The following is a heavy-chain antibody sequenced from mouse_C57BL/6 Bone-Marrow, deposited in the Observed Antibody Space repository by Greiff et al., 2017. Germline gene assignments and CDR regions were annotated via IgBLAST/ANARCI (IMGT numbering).Heavy chain of an antibody. V-gene: IGHV1-72*01. Sequence: LQLQQPVAELVKPGASVKLSCKASGYTFTSYWMHWVKQRPGRGLEWVGRIDPVSGGTKYNEKFKSKATLTVDKPSSTAYMQHSSLTSEDTAVYYCALLRYWCFDVGGTGAAVTVTS. CDR3: ALLRYWCFDV. CDR1: GYTFTSYW. J-gene: IGHJ1*03. D-gene: IGHD1-1*01. CDR2: IDPVSGGT.